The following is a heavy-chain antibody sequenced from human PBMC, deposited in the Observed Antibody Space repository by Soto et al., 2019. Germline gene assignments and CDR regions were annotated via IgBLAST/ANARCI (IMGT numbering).Heavy chain of an antibody. V-gene: IGHV3-23*01. Sequence: GGSLRLSCAASGFTFSSYSMSWVRQAPGKGLEWVSAISGSGGSTYDADYVKGRFTISRDNSKNTLYLQMNSLRAEDTAVYYCAKLSEYCSSTSCRYYFDYWGQGTLVTVSS. CDR3: AKLSEYCSSTSCRYYFDY. CDR1: GFTFSSYS. CDR2: ISGSGGST. J-gene: IGHJ4*02. D-gene: IGHD2-2*01.